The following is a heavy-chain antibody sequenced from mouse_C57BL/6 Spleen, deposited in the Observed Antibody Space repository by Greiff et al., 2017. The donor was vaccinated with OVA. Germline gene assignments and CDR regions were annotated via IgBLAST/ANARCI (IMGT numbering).Heavy chain of an antibody. J-gene: IGHJ2*01. CDR1: GFNIKDDY. CDR3: TIYSGDD. D-gene: IGHD3-1*01. CDR2: IDPENGDT. V-gene: IGHV14-4*01. Sequence: EVNVVESGAELVRPGASVKLSCTASGFNIKDDYMHWVKQRPEQGLEWIGWIDPENGDTEYASKFQGKATITADTSSNTAYLQLSSLTSEDTAVYYCTIYSGDDWGQGTTLTVSS.